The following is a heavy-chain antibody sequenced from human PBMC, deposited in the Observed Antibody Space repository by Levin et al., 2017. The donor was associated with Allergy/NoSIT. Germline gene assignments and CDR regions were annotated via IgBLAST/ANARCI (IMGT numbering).Heavy chain of an antibody. J-gene: IGHJ3*02. D-gene: IGHD3-16*01. CDR2: IIPIFGTA. V-gene: IGHV1-69*13. CDR1: GGTFSSYA. CDR3: ARESAGGGSDAFDI. Sequence: SVKVSCKAPGGTFSSYAISWVRQAPGQGLEWMGGIIPIFGTANYAQKFQGRVTITADESTSTAYMELSSLRSEDTAVYYCARESAGGGSDAFDIWGQGTMVTVSS.